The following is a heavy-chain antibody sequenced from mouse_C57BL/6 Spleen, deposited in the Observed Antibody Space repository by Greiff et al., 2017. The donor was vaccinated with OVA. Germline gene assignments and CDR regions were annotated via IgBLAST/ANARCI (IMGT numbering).Heavy chain of an antibody. V-gene: IGHV1-26*01. CDR2: INPNNGGT. J-gene: IGHJ1*03. CDR1: GYTFTDYY. D-gene: IGHD2-4*01. Sequence: EVQLQQSGPELVKPGASVKISCKASGYTFTDYYMNWVKQSHGKSLEWIGDINPNNGGTSYNQKFKGKATLTVDKSSSTAYMERRSLTSEDSAVYYCAPYDYDWYFDVWGTGTTVTVSS. CDR3: APYDYDWYFDV.